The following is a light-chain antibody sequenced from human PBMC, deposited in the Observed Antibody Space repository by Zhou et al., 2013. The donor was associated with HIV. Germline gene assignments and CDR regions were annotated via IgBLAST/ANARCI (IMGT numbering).Light chain of an antibody. CDR1: QSVSSN. J-gene: IGKJ2*04. V-gene: IGKV3-15*01. CDR2: AAS. Sequence: EIVMTQSPATLSVSPGERATLSCRAGQSVSSNLAWYQQKPGQAPRLLIYAASTRATGIPGRFSGSGSGTDFTLTISKVEPDDFAVYYCQQYGNSPWCSFGQGTTLEIK. CDR3: QQYGNSPWCS.